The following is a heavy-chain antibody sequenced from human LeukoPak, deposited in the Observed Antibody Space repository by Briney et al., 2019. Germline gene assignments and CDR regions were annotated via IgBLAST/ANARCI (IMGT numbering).Heavy chain of an antibody. CDR2: IYYSGST. CDR1: GGSISSSSYY. CDR3: AVDWFDP. Sequence: PSETLSLTCTVSGGSISSSSYYWGGIRQPPEKGLEWIGSIYYSGSTYYNPSLKSRVTISVDTSKNQFSLKLSSVTAADTAVYYCAVDWFDPWGQGTLVTVSS. V-gene: IGHV4-39*01. J-gene: IGHJ5*02.